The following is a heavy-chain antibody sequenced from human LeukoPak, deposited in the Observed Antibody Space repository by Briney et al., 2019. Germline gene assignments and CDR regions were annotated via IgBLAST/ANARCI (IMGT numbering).Heavy chain of an antibody. V-gene: IGHV1-8*03. J-gene: IGHJ6*03. D-gene: IGHD3-3*01. Sequence: ASVKVSCKASGYTFTSYDINWVRQATGQGLEWMGWMNPNSGNTGYAQKFQGRVTITRNTSISTAYMEPSSLRSEDTAVYYCARGQYYDFWSGYLTYYYYYYMDVWGKGTTVTVSS. CDR1: GYTFTSYD. CDR2: MNPNSGNT. CDR3: ARGQYYDFWSGYLTYYYYYYMDV.